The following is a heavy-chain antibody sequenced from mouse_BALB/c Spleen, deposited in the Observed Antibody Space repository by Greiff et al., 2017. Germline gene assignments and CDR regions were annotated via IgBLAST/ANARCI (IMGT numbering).Heavy chain of an antibody. CDR3: AGGTAFAY. Sequence: VQLQQSGAELVKPGASVKLSCTASGFNIKDTYMHWVKQRPEQGLEWIGRIDPANGNTKYDPKFQGKATITADTSSNTAYLQLSSLTSEDTAVYYCAGGTAFAYWGQGTLVTVSA. CDR1: GFNIKDTY. V-gene: IGHV14-3*02. CDR2: IDPANGNT. J-gene: IGHJ3*01. D-gene: IGHD2-14*01.